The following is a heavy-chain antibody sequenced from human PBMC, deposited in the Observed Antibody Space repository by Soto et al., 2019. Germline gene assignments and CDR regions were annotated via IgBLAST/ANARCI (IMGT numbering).Heavy chain of an antibody. CDR3: AKERDIVVVPAAMGYGMDV. CDR2: ISWNSGSI. CDR1: GFTFDDYA. D-gene: IGHD2-2*01. V-gene: IGHV3-9*01. Sequence: PGGSLRLSCAASGFTFDDYAMHWVRQAPGKGLEWVSGISWNSGSIGYADSVKGRFTISRDNAKNSLYLQMNSLRAEDTALYYCAKERDIVVVPAAMGYGMDVWGQGTTVTVSS. J-gene: IGHJ6*02.